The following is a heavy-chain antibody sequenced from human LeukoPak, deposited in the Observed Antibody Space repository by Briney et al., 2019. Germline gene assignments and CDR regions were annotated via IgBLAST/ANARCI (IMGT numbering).Heavy chain of an antibody. Sequence: PSETLSLTCTVSGGSISSYYWSWVRQPREKGLEWIGYIYYSGSTNYNPSLKSRVTISVDTSKNQFSLKLSSVTAADTAVYYCARVYYYYYYGMDVWGQGTTVTVSS. J-gene: IGHJ6*02. CDR1: GGSISSYY. V-gene: IGHV4-59*01. CDR2: IYYSGST. CDR3: ARVYYYYYYGMDV.